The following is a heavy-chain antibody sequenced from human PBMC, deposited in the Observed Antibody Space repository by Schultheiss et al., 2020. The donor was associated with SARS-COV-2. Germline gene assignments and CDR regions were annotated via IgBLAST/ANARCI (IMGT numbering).Heavy chain of an antibody. CDR3: AGTHSIAASNWFDP. D-gene: IGHD6-13*01. J-gene: IGHJ5*02. Sequence: SETLSLTCAVYGGSFSGYYWSWIRQPPGKGLEWIGEINHSGSTNYNPSLKSRVTMSVDTSKNQFSLKLSSVTAADTAVYYCAGTHSIAASNWFDPWGQGTLVTVSS. CDR2: INHSGST. V-gene: IGHV4-34*01. CDR1: GGSFSGYY.